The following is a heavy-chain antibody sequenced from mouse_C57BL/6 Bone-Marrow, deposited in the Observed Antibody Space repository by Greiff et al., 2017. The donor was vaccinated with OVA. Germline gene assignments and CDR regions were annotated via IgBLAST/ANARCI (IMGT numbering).Heavy chain of an antibody. V-gene: IGHV5-6*01. J-gene: IGHJ3*01. D-gene: IGHD1-1*02. CDR1: GFTFSSYG. CDR2: ISSGGSYT. CDR3: ARPLCRD. Sequence: EVMLVESGGDLVKPGGSLKLSCAASGFTFSSYGMSWVRQTPDTRLEWVATISSGGSYTYYPDSVKGRFTISRDNAKNTLYLQMSSLKSEDTAMYYCARPLCRDWGQGTLVTVSA.